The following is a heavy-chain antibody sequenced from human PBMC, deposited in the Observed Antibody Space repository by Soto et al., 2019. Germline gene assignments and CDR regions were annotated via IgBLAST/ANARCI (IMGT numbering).Heavy chain of an antibody. Sequence: PSETLSLTCTVSGGSISSYYWSWIRQPPGKGLEWIGYIYYSGSTNYNPSLKSRVTISVDTSKNQFSLKLSSVTAADTAVYYCARLRYSSSWRGYYYSYYMDVWGKGITVTVSS. CDR2: IYYSGST. CDR3: ARLRYSSSWRGYYYSYYMDV. D-gene: IGHD6-13*01. CDR1: GGSISSYY. J-gene: IGHJ6*03. V-gene: IGHV4-59*08.